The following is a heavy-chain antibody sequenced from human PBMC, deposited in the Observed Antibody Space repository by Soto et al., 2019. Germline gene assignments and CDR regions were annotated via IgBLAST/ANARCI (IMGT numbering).Heavy chain of an antibody. J-gene: IGHJ6*02. D-gene: IGHD5-18*01. CDR1: GYAFTSSY. V-gene: IGHV1-46*01. CDR2: INPSGGST. Sequence: ASLKVCGDASGYAFTSSYMRCVLQVPGQGLEWMGIINPSGGSTSDAQKLQRRVTMTRDTSTSTVYMELSSLRSEDTAVYYCARDGQYSYCYCMAVWGQGTTVTVS. CDR3: ARDGQYSYCYCMAV.